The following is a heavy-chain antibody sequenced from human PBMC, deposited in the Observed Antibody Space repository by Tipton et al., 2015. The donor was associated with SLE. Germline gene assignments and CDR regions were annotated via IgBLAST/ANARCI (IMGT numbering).Heavy chain of an antibody. CDR3: ARESNGSGLLDYYYYYMDV. CDR1: GYTFTSYG. V-gene: IGHV1-18*04. CDR2: ISAYNGNT. Sequence: QLVQSGAEVKKTGSSVKVSCKASGYTFTSYGISWVRQAPGQGLEWMGWISAYNGNTNYAQKLQGRVTMTTDTSTSTAYMELSSLRSEDTAVYYCARESNGSGLLDYYYYYMDVWGKGTTVTVSS. J-gene: IGHJ6*03. D-gene: IGHD3-10*01.